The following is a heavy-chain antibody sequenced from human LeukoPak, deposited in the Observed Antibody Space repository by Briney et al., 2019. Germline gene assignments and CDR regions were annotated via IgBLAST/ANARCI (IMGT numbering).Heavy chain of an antibody. D-gene: IGHD5-18*01. CDR3: ARDSGYSYADDY. Sequence: SGGSLRLSCAASGFTFRSHSMGWVRQAPGKGMEWVSYITYNSGTIFYADSVKGRFTNSRDNAKDSLYLQMSSLRDEDTAVYYCARDSGYSYADDYWGQGTLVTVSS. CDR1: GFTFRSHS. CDR2: ITYNSGTI. J-gene: IGHJ4*02. V-gene: IGHV3-48*02.